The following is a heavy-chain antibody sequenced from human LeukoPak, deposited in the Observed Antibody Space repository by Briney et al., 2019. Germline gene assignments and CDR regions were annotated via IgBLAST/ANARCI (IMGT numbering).Heavy chain of an antibody. CDR1: GGTFSSYA. D-gene: IGHD3-3*01. J-gene: IGHJ4*02. CDR3: SSGAQFGVVIAYYFDY. CDR2: IIPIFGTA. V-gene: IGHV1-69*13. Sequence: SVKVSCKASGGTFSSYAISWVRQAPGQGLEWMGGIIPIFGTANYAQKFQGRVTITADESTSTAYMELSSLRSEDTAVYYCSSGAQFGVVIAYYFDYWGQGTLVTVSS.